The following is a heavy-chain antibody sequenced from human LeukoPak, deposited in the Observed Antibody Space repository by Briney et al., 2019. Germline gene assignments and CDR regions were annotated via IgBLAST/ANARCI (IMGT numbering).Heavy chain of an antibody. CDR1: GGSFSGYY. J-gene: IGHJ6*02. Sequence: SETLSLTCAVYGGSFSGYYWSWIRQPPGKGLEWIGEINHSRSTKYNPSLQSRVTILVDTSKNQFSLNLSSVTAADTAVYYCARGLAGDVWGQGTTVTVSS. CDR2: INHSRST. CDR3: ARGLAGDV. V-gene: IGHV4-34*01.